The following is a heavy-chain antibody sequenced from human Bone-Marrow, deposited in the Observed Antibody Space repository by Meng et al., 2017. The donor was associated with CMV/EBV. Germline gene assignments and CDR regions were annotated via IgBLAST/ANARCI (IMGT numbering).Heavy chain of an antibody. V-gene: IGHV1-8*03. J-gene: IGHJ6*02. CDR3: ARGDPGWGSSSWFYYYYGMDV. Sequence: ASVKVSCKASGYTFTGYYMHWVRQAPGQGLEWMGWMNPNRGNTGYAQKFQGRVTITRNTSISTAYMELSSLRSKDTAMYYCARGDPGWGSSSWFYYYYGMDVWGQGTTVTVSS. D-gene: IGHD6-13*01. CDR1: GYTFTGYY. CDR2: MNPNRGNT.